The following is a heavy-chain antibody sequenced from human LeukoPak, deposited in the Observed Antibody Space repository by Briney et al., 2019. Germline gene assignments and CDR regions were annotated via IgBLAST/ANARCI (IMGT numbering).Heavy chain of an antibody. Sequence: SETLSLTCTVSGGSISSYYWSWIRQPPGKGLEWIGYISPSGSTNYNPSLKSRVTISVDTSKRHISLRLSSVTAADTAVCYCATDYGGNSDWYFDLWGRGTLVTVSS. J-gene: IGHJ2*01. CDR1: GGSISSYY. CDR3: ATDYGGNSDWYFDL. CDR2: ISPSGST. D-gene: IGHD4-23*01. V-gene: IGHV4-4*08.